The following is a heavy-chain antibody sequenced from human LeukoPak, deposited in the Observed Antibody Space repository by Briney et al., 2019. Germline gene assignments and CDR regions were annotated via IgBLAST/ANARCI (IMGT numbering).Heavy chain of an antibody. Sequence: SQTLSLTCAISGDSVSSNSAAWHWVRQSPSRGLEWLGRTYYRSKWYNDVRSRITINPDTSKNQFSLQLNSVTPEDTAVYYCARGGYYYDSSGYLTFDYWGQGTLVTVSS. CDR2: TYYRSKWYN. CDR1: GDSVSSNSAA. CDR3: ARGGYYYDSSGYLTFDY. V-gene: IGHV6-1*01. J-gene: IGHJ4*02. D-gene: IGHD3-22*01.